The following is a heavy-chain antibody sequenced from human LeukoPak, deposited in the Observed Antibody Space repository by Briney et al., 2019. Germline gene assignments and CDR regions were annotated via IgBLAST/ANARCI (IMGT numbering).Heavy chain of an antibody. J-gene: IGHJ6*02. CDR2: IKQDGSEK. D-gene: IGHD6-13*01. V-gene: IGHV3-7*01. CDR3: ARVITAAAGPDYYGMDV. Sequence: AGGSLRLSCAASGFTFSSYWMSWVRQAPGKGLEWVANIKQDGSEKYYVDSVKGRFTISRDNAKNSLYLQMNSLRAEDTAVYYCARVITAAAGPDYYGMDVWGQGTTVTVSS. CDR1: GFTFSSYW.